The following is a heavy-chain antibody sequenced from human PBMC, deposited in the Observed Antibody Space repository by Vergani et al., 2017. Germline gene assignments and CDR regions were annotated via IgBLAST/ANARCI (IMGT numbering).Heavy chain of an antibody. D-gene: IGHD6-19*01. Sequence: EVQLVESGGGLVQPGRSLRLSCAASGFTFDDYAMHWVRQAPGKGLEWVSGISWNSGSIGYADSVKGRFTISRDNAKNSLYLQMNSLRAEDTAVYYCARDLFGSGWYPNWFDPWGQGTLVTVSS. CDR2: ISWNSGSI. CDR1: GFTFDDYA. J-gene: IGHJ5*02. V-gene: IGHV3-9*01. CDR3: ARDLFGSGWYPNWFDP.